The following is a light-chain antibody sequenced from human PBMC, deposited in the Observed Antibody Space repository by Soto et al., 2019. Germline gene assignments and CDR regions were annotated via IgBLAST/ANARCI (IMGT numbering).Light chain of an antibody. J-gene: IGKJ5*01. V-gene: IGKV1-33*01. CDR2: DAS. Sequence: DIQITHSPSSLSASVVDRVTITFQASQYISDVLNWYQQQPGKAPKVLIYDASKLQTGVPSRFSGRGSGKDFTFTISSLQPDDSGTYYCQQFYDLPINFGQGTRLEIK. CDR1: QYISDV. CDR3: QQFYDLPIN.